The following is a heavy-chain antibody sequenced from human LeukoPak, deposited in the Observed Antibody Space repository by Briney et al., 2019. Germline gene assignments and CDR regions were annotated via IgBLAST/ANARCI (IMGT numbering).Heavy chain of an antibody. D-gene: IGHD2-15*01. Sequence: GGSLRLSCAASGFTFSSYSMHWVRQAPGKGLEYVSFISGNGDNTYYANSVKGSFSISRDNSKNTLYLHMGGLRTEDMAVYFSAKEAGGRRHFDKGGQGTLVTVSS. V-gene: IGHV3-64*01. CDR1: GFTFSSYS. J-gene: IGHJ4*02. CDR2: ISGNGDNT. CDR3: AKEAGGRRHFDK.